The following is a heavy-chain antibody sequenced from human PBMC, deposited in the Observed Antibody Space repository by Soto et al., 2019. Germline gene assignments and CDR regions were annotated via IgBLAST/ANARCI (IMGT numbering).Heavy chain of an antibody. CDR1: GFTFSSYA. CDR2: ISGSGGST. J-gene: IGHJ6*02. Sequence: PGGSLRLSCAASGFTFSSYAMSWVRQAPGKGLEWVSAISGSGGSTYYADSVKGRFTISRDNSKNTLYLQMNSLRAEDTAVYYCAKDQGSSWYDYYYYYGMDVWGQGTTVTVS. V-gene: IGHV3-23*01. CDR3: AKDQGSSWYDYYYYYGMDV. D-gene: IGHD6-13*01.